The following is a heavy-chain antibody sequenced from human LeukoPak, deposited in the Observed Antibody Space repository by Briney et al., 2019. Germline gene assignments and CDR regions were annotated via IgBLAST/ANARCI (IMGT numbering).Heavy chain of an antibody. CDR2: ISAYNGNT. Sequence: ASVKVSCKASGYTFTSYGISWVRQAPGQGLEWMGWISAYNGNTNYAQKLQGRVTITRDTSASTAYMELSSLRSEDTAVYYCARVSPRDSGSLDYWGQGTLVTVSS. J-gene: IGHJ4*02. V-gene: IGHV1-18*01. CDR1: GYTFTSYG. CDR3: ARVSPRDSGSLDY. D-gene: IGHD3-10*01.